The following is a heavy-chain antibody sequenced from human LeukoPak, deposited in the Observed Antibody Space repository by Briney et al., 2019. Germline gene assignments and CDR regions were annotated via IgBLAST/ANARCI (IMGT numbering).Heavy chain of an antibody. V-gene: IGHV3-30*18. CDR1: GFTFSSYG. D-gene: IGHD3-22*01. CDR2: ISYHGGNT. CDR3: AKPNYYESSGYFNYFDY. Sequence: GRSLRLSCAASGFTFSSYGMHWVRQAPGKGLERVAFISYHGGNTYYADSVKGRFTISRDNSKNTLYLQMNSLRAEDTAVYYCAKPNYYESSGYFNYFDYWGQGTLVTVSS. J-gene: IGHJ4*02.